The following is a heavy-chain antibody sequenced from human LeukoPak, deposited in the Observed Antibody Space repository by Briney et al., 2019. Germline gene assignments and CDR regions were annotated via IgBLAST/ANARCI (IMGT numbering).Heavy chain of an antibody. CDR3: ARLNSSGWTFHDY. V-gene: IGHV3-7*03. Sequence: GGSLRLSCAASGFTFSSYWMSWVRQAPGKGLEWVANIKQDGSEKYYVDPVTGRFTISRDNAKNSLYLQMNSLRAEDTAVYYCARLNSSGWTFHDYWGQGTLVTVSS. J-gene: IGHJ4*02. D-gene: IGHD6-19*01. CDR2: IKQDGSEK. CDR1: GFTFSSYW.